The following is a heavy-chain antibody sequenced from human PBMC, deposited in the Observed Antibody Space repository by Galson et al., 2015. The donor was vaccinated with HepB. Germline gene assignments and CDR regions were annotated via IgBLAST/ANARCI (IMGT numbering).Heavy chain of an antibody. Sequence: SETLSLTCTVSGGSISSSDYYWGWIRQPPGKGLEWIGSMFYSGNTYYNPSLKSRVTISVDTSKNQFSLKLRSVTAADTAVYFCARVWEGCVGDCAYFDCWGQGTPVT. CDR3: ARVWEGCVGDCAYFDC. J-gene: IGHJ4*03. V-gene: IGHV4-39*07. D-gene: IGHD2-21*01. CDR1: GGSISSSDYY. CDR2: MFYSGNT.